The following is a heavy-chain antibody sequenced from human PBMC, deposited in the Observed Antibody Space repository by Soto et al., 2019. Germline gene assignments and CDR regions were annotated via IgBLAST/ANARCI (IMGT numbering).Heavy chain of an antibody. CDR1: GASVSSGTYY. D-gene: IGHD1-1*01. Sequence: QVQLQESGPGLVKPSETLSLTCTVSGASVSSGTYYWSWIRQPPGKGLEWIGYIYNTGTTNYNPSLESRVTVSADTSKTQFSLRLSSVTAADTAVYYCALLKRIVAGDYWGQGALVTVSS. V-gene: IGHV4-61*01. CDR2: IYNTGTT. J-gene: IGHJ4*02. CDR3: ALLKRIVAGDY.